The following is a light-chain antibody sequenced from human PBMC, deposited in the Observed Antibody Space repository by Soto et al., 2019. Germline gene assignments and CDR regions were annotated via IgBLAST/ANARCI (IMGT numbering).Light chain of an antibody. J-gene: IGLJ2*01. V-gene: IGLV2-14*01. CDR2: QVT. CDR1: SSDVGNYKY. Sequence: QSVLAQPASLSGSPGQSITISCTGTSSDVGNYKYVSWYQEHPGKAPRLIIYQVTNRPSGVSNRFSGSKSGNTASLTISGLQAEDEADYYCTSFSTGSSYVIFGGGTKVTVL. CDR3: TSFSTGSSYVI.